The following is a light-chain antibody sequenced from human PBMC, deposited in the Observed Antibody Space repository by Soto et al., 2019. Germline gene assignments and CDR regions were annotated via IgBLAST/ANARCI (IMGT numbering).Light chain of an antibody. CDR1: QTVITY. CDR3: QQRGT. Sequence: EFVLTQSPATLSLSQGERATLSCRASQTVITYLAWYQQKPGQAPRLLIFDATKRVTGIPARFSGSGSGTDFTLTISSLEPEDFAVYYCQQRGTFGGRTKADIK. V-gene: IGKV3-11*01. CDR2: DAT. J-gene: IGKJ4*01.